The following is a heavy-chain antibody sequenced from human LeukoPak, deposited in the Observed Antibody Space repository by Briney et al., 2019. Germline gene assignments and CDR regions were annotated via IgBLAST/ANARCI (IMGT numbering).Heavy chain of an antibody. Sequence: SETLSLTCTVSGGSISSSSYYWGWIRQPSGKGLEWIGSIYYSGSTYYNPSLKSRVTISVDTSKNQFSLKLSSVTAADTAVYYCARMAFVWSGYYAVGGWFDPWGQGTLVTVSS. D-gene: IGHD3-3*01. V-gene: IGHV4-39*01. CDR2: IYYSGST. CDR1: GGSISSSSYY. CDR3: ARMAFVWSGYYAVGGWFDP. J-gene: IGHJ5*02.